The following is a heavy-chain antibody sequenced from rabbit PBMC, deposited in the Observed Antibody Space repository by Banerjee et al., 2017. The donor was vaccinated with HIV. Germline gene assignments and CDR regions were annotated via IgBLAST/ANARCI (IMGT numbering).Heavy chain of an antibody. V-gene: IGHV1S40*01. J-gene: IGHJ6*01. D-gene: IGHD4-1*01. CDR1: GFSLSIYA. Sequence: QSLEESGGDLVKPGASLTLTCTVSGFSLSIYAVSWVRQAPGEGLELIACMDNNSGNTYYASWAKGRFTISKTSSTTVTLQMTGLTAADTATYFCARRYSSDNGYYGMDLWGQGTLVTVS. CDR3: ARRYSSDNGYYGMDL. CDR2: MDNNSGNT.